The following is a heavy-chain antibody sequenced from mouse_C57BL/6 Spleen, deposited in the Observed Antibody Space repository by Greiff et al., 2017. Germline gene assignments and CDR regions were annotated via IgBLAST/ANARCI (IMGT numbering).Heavy chain of an antibody. CDR1: GYTFTSYW. CDR3: ARRGYGSSYGKGAMDY. CDR2: IYPGSGST. Sequence: VQLQQPGAELVKPGASVKMSCKASGYTFTSYWITWVKQRPGQGLEWIGDIYPGSGSTNYNEKFKSKATLTVDTSSSTAYMQLSSLTSEDSAVYYCARRGYGSSYGKGAMDYWGQGTSVTVSS. V-gene: IGHV1-55*01. J-gene: IGHJ4*01. D-gene: IGHD1-1*01.